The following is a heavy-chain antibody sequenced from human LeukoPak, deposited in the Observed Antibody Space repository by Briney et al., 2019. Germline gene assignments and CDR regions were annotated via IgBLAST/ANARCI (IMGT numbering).Heavy chain of an antibody. Sequence: GGSLRLSCAASGFTFSSYGMHWVRQAPGKGLEWVAFIRYDGSNKYYADSVKGRFTISRDNSKNTLYLQMNSLRAEDTAVYYCAKDSGIYYYYYMDVWGKGTTVTVSS. V-gene: IGHV3-30*02. CDR3: AKDSGIYYYYYMDV. CDR2: IRYDGSNK. CDR1: GFTFSSYG. J-gene: IGHJ6*03.